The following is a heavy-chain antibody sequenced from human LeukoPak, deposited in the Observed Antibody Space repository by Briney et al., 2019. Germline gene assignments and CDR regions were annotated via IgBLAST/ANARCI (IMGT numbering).Heavy chain of an antibody. V-gene: IGHV4-30-4*08. J-gene: IGHJ4*02. CDR3: ARDYGGYGRFDF. D-gene: IGHD5-12*01. CDR1: GGSISSANYY. CDR2: IYYTGGT. Sequence: SETLSLTCTVSGGSISSANYYWNWIRQPPGKGLEWFGYIYYTGGTYYNPSLKGRVTISVDTSKNQFSLKLNSVTAADTAVYYCARDYGGYGRFDFWGQGTLVTASS.